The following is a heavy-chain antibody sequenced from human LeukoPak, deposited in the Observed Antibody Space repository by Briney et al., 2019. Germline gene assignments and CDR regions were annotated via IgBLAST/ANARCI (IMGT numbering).Heavy chain of an antibody. D-gene: IGHD2-15*01. CDR1: GYTFTSYY. CDR2: IIPIFGTA. V-gene: IGHV1-69*13. CDR3: ARAGYCSGGSCSTDAFDI. Sequence: SVKVSCKASGYTFTSYYMHWVRQAPGQGLEWMGGIIPIFGTANYAQKFQGRVTITADESTSTAYMELSSLRSEDTAVYYCARAGYCSGGSCSTDAFDIWGQGTMVTVSS. J-gene: IGHJ3*02.